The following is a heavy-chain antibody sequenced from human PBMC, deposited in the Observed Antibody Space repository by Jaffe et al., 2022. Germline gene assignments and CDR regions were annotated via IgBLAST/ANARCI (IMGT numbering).Heavy chain of an antibody. V-gene: IGHV2-70*20. D-gene: IGHD6-19*01. CDR2: IDWDDDK. CDR1: GFSLSTSGMC. Sequence: QVTLRESGPALVKPTQTLTLTCTFSGFSLSTSGMCVSWVRQPPGKALEWLALIDWDDDKYYSTSLKTRLTISKDTSKNQVVLTMTNMDPVDTATYYCARDRRSYLSPKDSSGWYHDNYYMDVWGKGTTVTVSS. CDR3: ARDRRSYLSPKDSSGWYHDNYYMDV. J-gene: IGHJ6*03.